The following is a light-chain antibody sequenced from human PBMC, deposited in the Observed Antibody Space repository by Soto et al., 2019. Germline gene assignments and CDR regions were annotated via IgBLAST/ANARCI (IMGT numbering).Light chain of an antibody. CDR2: DAY. CDR1: QSVSSD. J-gene: IGKJ5*01. CDR3: KQYNKWPLT. Sequence: EIVMTQSPATLSVSPGERATLSCRASQSVSSDLVWYQQKPGQAPRLLIYDAYTRATGIQARFSGSGSGTEFTLTIKSLQSEDFVVYHCKQYNKWPLTFGQGTRLEIK. V-gene: IGKV3-15*01.